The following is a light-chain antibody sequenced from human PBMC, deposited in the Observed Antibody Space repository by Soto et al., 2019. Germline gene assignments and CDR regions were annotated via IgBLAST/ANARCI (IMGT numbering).Light chain of an antibody. CDR2: SNN. CDR1: SSNIGSKT. V-gene: IGLV1-44*01. Sequence: QSVLTQPPSASGTPGQRVTISCSGSSSNIGSKTVNWYQQLPGTAPKLLIYSNNQRPSGVPDRFSGSKSGTSASLAISGLQSEDEADYHCAAWHASLNGPVFGGGTKVTVL. J-gene: IGLJ3*02. CDR3: AAWHASLNGPV.